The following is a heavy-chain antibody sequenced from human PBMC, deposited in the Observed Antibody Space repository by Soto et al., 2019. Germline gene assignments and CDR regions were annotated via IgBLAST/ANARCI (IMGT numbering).Heavy chain of an antibody. CDR2: IYWDDDK. J-gene: IGHJ4*02. V-gene: IGHV2-5*02. CDR1: GFSLSSSGVG. D-gene: IGHD3-10*01. Sequence: QITLKESGPPLVRPTQTLTLTCTFSGFSLSSSGVGVGWIRQPPGKALEWLALIYWDDDKRYSPSLKIRLTITKDTSKNQVVLALTKLDTVDTATFYCARGGWTTYYSPFFDYWGQGTLVTVSS. CDR3: ARGGWTTYYSPFFDY.